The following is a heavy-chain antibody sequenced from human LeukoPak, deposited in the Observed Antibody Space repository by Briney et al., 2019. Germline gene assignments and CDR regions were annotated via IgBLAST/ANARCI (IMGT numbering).Heavy chain of an antibody. CDR1: GYSFTSYW. CDR3: ARHFGLYCSSTSCYDWFDP. CDR2: IDPSDSYT. D-gene: IGHD2-2*01. J-gene: IGHJ5*02. Sequence: GESLRISCKGSGYSFTSYWISWVRQMPGKGLEWMGRIDPSDSYTNYSPSFQGHATISADKSISTAYLQWSSLKASDTAMYYCARHFGLYCSSTSCYDWFDPWGQGTLVTVSS. V-gene: IGHV5-10-1*01.